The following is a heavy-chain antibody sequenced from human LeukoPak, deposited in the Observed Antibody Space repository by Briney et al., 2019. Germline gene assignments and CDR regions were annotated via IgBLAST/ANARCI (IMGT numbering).Heavy chain of an antibody. Sequence: GGSLRLSCAASGFAFSSHAMSWVRQAPGKGLKWVSVISGSGGSTYYADSVKGRFTISRDNSKNTLYLQMNSLRAEDTAVYYCAKDYYDSSASYWDYWGQGTLVTVSS. CDR1: GFAFSSHA. J-gene: IGHJ4*02. V-gene: IGHV3-23*01. CDR3: AKDYYDSSASYWDY. CDR2: ISGSGGST. D-gene: IGHD3-22*01.